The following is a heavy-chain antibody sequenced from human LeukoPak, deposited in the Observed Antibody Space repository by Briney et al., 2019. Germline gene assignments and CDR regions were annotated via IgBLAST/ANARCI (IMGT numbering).Heavy chain of an antibody. V-gene: IGHV1-46*01. J-gene: IGHJ4*02. Sequence: GASVKVSCKASGHTFTSYYMHWVRQAPGQGLEWMGRISPSGGSTTCAQKFQGRVTMTRDTSTCTVYVELSSLRSEDTAVYYCARAEAAFGGVIDPFDYWGQGSLVTVSS. CDR1: GHTFTSYY. CDR3: ARAEAAFGGVIDPFDY. D-gene: IGHD3-16*02. CDR2: ISPSGGST.